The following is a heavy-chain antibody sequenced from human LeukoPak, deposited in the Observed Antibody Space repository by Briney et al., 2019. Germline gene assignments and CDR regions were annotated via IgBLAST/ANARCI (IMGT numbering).Heavy chain of an antibody. D-gene: IGHD3-22*01. J-gene: IGHJ6*03. V-gene: IGHV3-48*04. Sequence: GGSLRLSCAASGFTFSNYWMHWVRQAPGKGLEWVSYISSSGSTIYYADSVKGRFTISRDNAKNSLYLQMNSLRAEDTAVYYCAREHPHYYDSSGYYYYYYYMDVWGKGTTVTVSS. CDR2: ISSSGSTI. CDR1: GFTFSNYW. CDR3: AREHPHYYDSSGYYYYYYYMDV.